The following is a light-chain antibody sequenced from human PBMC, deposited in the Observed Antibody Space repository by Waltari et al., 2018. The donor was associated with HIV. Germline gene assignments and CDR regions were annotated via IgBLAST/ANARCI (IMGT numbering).Light chain of an antibody. CDR2: TNN. J-gene: IGLJ1*01. CDR1: SSNIGRNY. V-gene: IGLV1-47*01. Sequence: QSVLTQPPSASGTPGQRVTISCSCSSSNIGRNYVYWSHPLPGPAPKLLIYTNNQRPSGVPDLFSGSKAGTSASLAISGLRSEDEADYYCAAWNDRLSGYVFGTGTKVTV. CDR3: AAWNDRLSGYV.